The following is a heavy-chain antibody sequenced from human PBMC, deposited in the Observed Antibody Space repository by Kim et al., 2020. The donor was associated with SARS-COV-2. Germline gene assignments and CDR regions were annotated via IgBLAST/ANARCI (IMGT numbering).Heavy chain of an antibody. CDR1: GYSFTSYW. CDR3: ARLRPEDYYDSSGSISDV. Sequence: GESLKISCKGSGYSFTSYWISWVRQMPGKGLEWMGRIDPSDSYTNYSPSFQGHVTISADKSISTAYLQWSSLKASDTAMYYCARLRPEDYYDSSGSISDVWGQGTTVTVSS. J-gene: IGHJ6*02. V-gene: IGHV5-10-1*01. CDR2: IDPSDSYT. D-gene: IGHD3-22*01.